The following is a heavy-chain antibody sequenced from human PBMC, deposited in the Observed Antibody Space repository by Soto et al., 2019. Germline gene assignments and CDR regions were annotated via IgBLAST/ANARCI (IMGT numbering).Heavy chain of an antibody. J-gene: IGHJ6*02. CDR1: GYSFTSYW. CDR2: IYPGDSDT. V-gene: IGHV5-51*01. CDR3: ARMVRSTVVSSYYYYYGMDV. Sequence: GESLKISCKGSGYSFTSYWIGWVRQMPGKGLEWMGIIYPGDSDTRYSPSFQGRVTISAEKSISTAYLQWSSLKASDTAMYYCARMVRSTVVSSYYYYYGMDVWGQGTTVTVSS. D-gene: IGHD4-17*01.